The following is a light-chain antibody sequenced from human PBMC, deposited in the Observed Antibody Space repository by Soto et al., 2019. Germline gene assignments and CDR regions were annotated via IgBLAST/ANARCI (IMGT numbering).Light chain of an antibody. J-gene: IGLJ1*01. CDR2: DVS. Sequence: QSVLTQPASVSGSPGQSITISCTGTSSDVGDYNYVSWYQQHPGKAPKLMIYDVSNRPSGVSNRFSGSKSGNTASLTISGLQAEDEADYYCSSCTSSSTCVFGTGTKVTVL. V-gene: IGLV2-14*01. CDR3: SSCTSSSTCV. CDR1: SSDVGDYNY.